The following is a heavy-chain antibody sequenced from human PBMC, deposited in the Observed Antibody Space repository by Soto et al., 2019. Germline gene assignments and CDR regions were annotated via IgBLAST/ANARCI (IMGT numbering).Heavy chain of an antibody. Sequence: GGSLRLSCAASGFAFSTYPMSWVRQAPGKGLEWVSGISGSGISTYYTDSVKGRFTISRDNSKNTVFLQMNSLRDEDTAVYYCVKPPVITASYYYYDMDVWGQGTTVTVSS. D-gene: IGHD4-4*01. CDR1: GFAFSTYP. CDR3: VKPPVITASYYYYDMDV. J-gene: IGHJ6*02. CDR2: ISGSGIST. V-gene: IGHV3-23*01.